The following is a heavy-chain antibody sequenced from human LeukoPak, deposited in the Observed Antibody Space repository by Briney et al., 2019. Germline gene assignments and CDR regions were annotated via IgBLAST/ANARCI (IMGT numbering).Heavy chain of an antibody. Sequence: SETLSLTCTVSVGSLSSSSYYGGWIRQPPEGGRGWLGYIYDTGSTNYNPSLKGRVTISVDTSKNQLSLNLNSVTAADTAEYCCARAPGSAYYPYYYMDVWGKGATVTVSS. J-gene: IGHJ6*03. CDR3: ARAPGSAYYPYYYMDV. CDR1: VGSLSSSSYY. V-gene: IGHV4-61*01. D-gene: IGHD6-19*01. CDR2: IYDTGST.